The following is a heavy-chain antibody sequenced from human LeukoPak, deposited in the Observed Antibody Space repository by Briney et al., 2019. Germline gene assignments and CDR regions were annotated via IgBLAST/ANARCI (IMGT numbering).Heavy chain of an antibody. D-gene: IGHD3-9*01. V-gene: IGHV4-61*01. CDR2: IYYSGST. CDR3: ARGRPYDILTGYYPD. CDR1: GGSISSSSYY. J-gene: IGHJ4*02. Sequence: SETLSLTCTVSGGSISSSSYYWSWIRQPPGKGLEWIGYIYYSGSTNYNPSLKSRVTISVDTSKNQFSLKLSSVTAADTAVYYCARGRPYDILTGYYPDWGQGTLVTVSS.